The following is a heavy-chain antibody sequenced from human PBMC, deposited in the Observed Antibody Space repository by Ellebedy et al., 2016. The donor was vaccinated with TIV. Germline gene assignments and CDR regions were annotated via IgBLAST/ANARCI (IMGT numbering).Heavy chain of an antibody. J-gene: IGHJ4*02. CDR2: ISGYNGNT. D-gene: IGHD4-17*01. CDR3: ARFVDGDYEDY. CDR1: GYTFTNYG. V-gene: IGHV1-18*04. Sequence: AASVEVSCKASGYTFTNYGISWVRQAPGQGLEWMGWISGYNGNTYYAQKLQGRVTMTTDTSTSTAYMELRSLRSDDTAVYYCARFVDGDYEDYWGQGALVTVSS.